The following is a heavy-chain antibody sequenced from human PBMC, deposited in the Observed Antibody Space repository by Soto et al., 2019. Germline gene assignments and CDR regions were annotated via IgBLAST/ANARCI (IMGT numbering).Heavy chain of an antibody. D-gene: IGHD5-12*01. CDR3: AHLRADGYNFGQDYNGMDV. CDR2: IWYDGSLQ. J-gene: IGHJ6*02. CDR1: GFSFENYG. Sequence: QVQMVESGGGVVQPGRSLRLSCAASGFSFENYGMHWVRQAPGRGLEWVAIIWYDGSLQYYAAAVKGRFTISRDNSKNTLYLEMNSLRDEDTAVYYCAHLRADGYNFGQDYNGMDVWGQGTTVIVSS. V-gene: IGHV3-33*01.